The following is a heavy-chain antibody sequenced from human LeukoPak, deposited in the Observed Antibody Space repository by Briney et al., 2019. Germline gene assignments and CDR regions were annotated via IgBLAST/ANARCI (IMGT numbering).Heavy chain of an antibody. CDR3: ARGGLYYDTSAYYYMNY. Sequence: GGSLRLSCAASGFTFSTYNMHWVRQAPGKGLEWISYITTAGNVIFYADSVKGRFTISRDEAKNSLYLQMDSLRAEDTAFYYCARGGLYYDTSAYYYMNYWGQGTLVTVPS. CDR1: GFTFSTYN. V-gene: IGHV3-48*01. CDR2: ITTAGNVI. D-gene: IGHD3-22*01. J-gene: IGHJ4*02.